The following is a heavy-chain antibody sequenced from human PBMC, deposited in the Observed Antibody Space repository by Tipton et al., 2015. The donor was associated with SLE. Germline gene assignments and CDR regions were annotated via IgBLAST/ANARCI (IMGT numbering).Heavy chain of an antibody. CDR2: INHSGGT. J-gene: IGHJ6*03. D-gene: IGHD3/OR15-3a*01. V-gene: IGHV4-34*01. CDR3: ARVPGLDRDYFYYYYMDV. CDR1: GGSFSGYY. Sequence: TLSLTCAVYGGSFSGYYWSWIRQPPGKGLEWIGEINHSGGTTYNASLKSRVTMSVDTSKNQFSLKLSSVTAADTAVYYCARVPGLDRDYFYYYYMDVWGKGTTVTVS.